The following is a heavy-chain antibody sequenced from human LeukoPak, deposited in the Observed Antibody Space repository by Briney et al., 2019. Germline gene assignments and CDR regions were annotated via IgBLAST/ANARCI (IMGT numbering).Heavy chain of an antibody. CDR3: AKGGSSGYSFDF. Sequence: GGSLRLSCAASGFTFNNYAMNWVRQAPGKGLEWVSGISGSGGSTYYADSVKGRFTISRDNSKNTLYLQMSSLRAEDTAVYYCAKGGSSGYSFDFWGQGTLVTVSS. CDR1: GFTFNNYA. J-gene: IGHJ4*02. CDR2: ISGSGGST. V-gene: IGHV3-23*01. D-gene: IGHD3-22*01.